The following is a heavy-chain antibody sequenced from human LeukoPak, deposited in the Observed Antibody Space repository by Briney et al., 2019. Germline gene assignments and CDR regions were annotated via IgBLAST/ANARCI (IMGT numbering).Heavy chain of an antibody. CDR2: ISSSDTYT. V-gene: IGHV3-11*05. D-gene: IGHD3-10*01. CDR1: GFTSSDYY. CDR3: AREGRESLGFDY. Sequence: GGSLRLSCAASGFTSSDYYMSWIRQAPGKGLGWVSYISSSDTYTNYADSVKGRFTISRDNAKNSLYRQMNSLRADDTALYYCAREGRESLGFDYWRQGTVVTVSS. J-gene: IGHJ4*02.